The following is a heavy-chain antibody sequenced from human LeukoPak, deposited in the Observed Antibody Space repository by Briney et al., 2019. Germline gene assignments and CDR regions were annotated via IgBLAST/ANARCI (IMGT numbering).Heavy chain of an antibody. Sequence: QPGGSLRLSCAASGFTFRSYNMNWVRQTPGKGLEWVSYISSSSTIYYADSVKGRFTISRDNAKNSLFLQMNSLRAEDTAVYYCAREDVVRGVSDWGQGTLVTVSS. CDR1: GFTFRSYN. D-gene: IGHD3-10*01. CDR2: ISSSSTI. V-gene: IGHV3-48*04. J-gene: IGHJ4*02. CDR3: AREDVVRGVSD.